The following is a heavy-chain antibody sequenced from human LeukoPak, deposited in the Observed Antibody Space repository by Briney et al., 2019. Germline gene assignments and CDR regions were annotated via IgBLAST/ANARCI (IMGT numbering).Heavy chain of an antibody. CDR1: GGSISSGDYY. J-gene: IGHJ4*02. CDR2: IYYSGST. CDR3: AARRGGLRGIFYFDY. V-gene: IGHV4-30-4*01. D-gene: IGHD3-16*01. Sequence: SETLSLTCTVSGGSISSGDYYWSWIRQPPGKGLEWIGYIYYSGSTYYNPPLKSRVTISVDTSKNQFSLKLSSVTTADTAVYYCAARRGGLRGIFYFDYWGQGTLGTVSS.